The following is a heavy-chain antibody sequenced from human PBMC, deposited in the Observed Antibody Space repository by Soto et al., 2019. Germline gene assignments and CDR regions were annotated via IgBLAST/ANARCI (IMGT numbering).Heavy chain of an antibody. CDR2: VSHDGKSG. CDR3: ARLDKFNGGWS. Sequence: QVQLVESGGGVVQPGRSLRLSCAASGFTFSSYAMHWVRRAPGKGLEWVAAVSHDGKSGFYADSVSGRFTVSRDNSNSLVYLQMDRLRPADTALFYCARLDKFNGGWSWGQGTAVTVSS. J-gene: IGHJ4*02. CDR1: GFTFSSYA. D-gene: IGHD6-19*01. V-gene: IGHV3-30*14.